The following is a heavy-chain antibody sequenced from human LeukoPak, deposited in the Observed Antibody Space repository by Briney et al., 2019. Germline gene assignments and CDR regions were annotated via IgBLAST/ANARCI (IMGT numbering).Heavy chain of an antibody. CDR1: GGSISSGGYY. CDR3: ARRGIFSPRVEYSYGYDY. CDR2: IYHSGST. J-gene: IGHJ4*02. Sequence: SETLSLTCTVSGGSISSGGYYWSWIRQPPGKGLEWIGYIYHSGSTYYNPSLKSRVTISVDRSKNQFSLKLSSVTAADTAVYYCARRGIFSPRVEYSYGYDYWGQGTLVTVSS. D-gene: IGHD5-18*01. V-gene: IGHV4-30-2*01.